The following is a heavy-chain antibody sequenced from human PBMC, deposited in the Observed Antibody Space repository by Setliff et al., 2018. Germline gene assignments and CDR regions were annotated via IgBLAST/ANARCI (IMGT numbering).Heavy chain of an antibody. J-gene: IGHJ4*02. Sequence: GESLKISCVASGFTFSAYGMSWVRQAPGKGLEWVSSVYNGNDETKYADSVKGRFTISRDRSKNTVYLQMNRLRAEDTAVYYCAKRGHYSSSDGPSFDFWGQGTQVTVSS. CDR1: GFTFSAYG. CDR3: AKRGHYSSSDGPSFDF. CDR2: VYNGNDET. D-gene: IGHD6-6*01. V-gene: IGHV3-23*01.